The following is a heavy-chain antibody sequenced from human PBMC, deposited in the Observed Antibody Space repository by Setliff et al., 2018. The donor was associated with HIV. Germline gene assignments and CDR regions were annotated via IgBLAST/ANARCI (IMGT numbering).Heavy chain of an antibody. J-gene: IGHJ4*02. Sequence: GESLKISCAASEFSLNTYVMSWVRQAPGKGLEWVSSISDRAGTHYADSVKGRLTISRDNAKYSLYLQMNTLRVEDTAVYYCMYGGRTATTHWGQGTLVTVSS. CDR2: ISDRAGT. V-gene: IGHV3-21*06. CDR3: MYGGRTATTH. CDR1: EFSLNTYV. D-gene: IGHD4-17*01.